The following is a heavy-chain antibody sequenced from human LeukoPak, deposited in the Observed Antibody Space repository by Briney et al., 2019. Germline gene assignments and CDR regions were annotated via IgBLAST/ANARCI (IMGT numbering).Heavy chain of an antibody. CDR3: ARDVRNYYDSKSPPDAFDI. J-gene: IGHJ3*02. Sequence: GASVKVSCKASGYTFTGYYMHWVRQAPGQGLEWMGWINPNSGGTNYAQKFQGRVTMTRDTSISTAYMELSRLRSDDTAVYYCARDVRNYYDSKSPPDAFDIWGQGTMVTVSS. CDR2: INPNSGGT. CDR1: GYTFTGYY. V-gene: IGHV1-2*02. D-gene: IGHD3-22*01.